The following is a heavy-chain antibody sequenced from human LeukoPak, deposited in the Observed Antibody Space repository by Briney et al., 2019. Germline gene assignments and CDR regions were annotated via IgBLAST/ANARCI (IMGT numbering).Heavy chain of an antibody. Sequence: GGSLRLSCAASGFTVNSNYMSWVRQAPGKGLEWVSVIYSGGSTYYADSVKGRFTISRDNSKNTLYLQMNSLRAEDTAVYYCATMARHLRWGMDVWGQGTTVTVSS. CDR1: GFTVNSNY. CDR2: IYSGGST. V-gene: IGHV3-53*01. CDR3: ATMARHLRWGMDV. J-gene: IGHJ6*02. D-gene: IGHD5-24*01.